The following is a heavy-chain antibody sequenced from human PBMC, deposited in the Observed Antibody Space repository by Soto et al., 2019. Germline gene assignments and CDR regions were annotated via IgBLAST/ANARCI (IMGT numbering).Heavy chain of an antibody. Sequence: GVSLRLSLAAAGFSFSINVLSWFRQIPGKGLEWVSAISANGQGIYYADSVRGRFSISRDNSRNTVFLHMDSLRAEDTAVYYCAKDRDYPRDQFHYWGQGTLVTVSS. CDR2: ISANGQGI. CDR1: GFSFSINV. CDR3: AKDRDYPRDQFHY. V-gene: IGHV3-23*01. J-gene: IGHJ4*02. D-gene: IGHD2-2*01.